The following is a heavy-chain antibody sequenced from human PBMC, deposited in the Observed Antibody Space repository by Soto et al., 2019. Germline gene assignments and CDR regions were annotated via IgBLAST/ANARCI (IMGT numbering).Heavy chain of an antibody. CDR2: ISHDGSHK. CDR1: GFTFNSFT. V-gene: IGHV3-30*04. J-gene: IGHJ1*01. CDR3: ATWEERYFQD. Sequence: QVQLVESGGGVVQPGRSLRLSCAASGFTFNSFTMHWVRQAPGKGLEWVAFISHDGSHKYTADSVKGRFTISRDDSKNTLYLQMNSLRVEDTAIYYCATWEERYFQDWGQGTLVTVSS. D-gene: IGHD1-26*01.